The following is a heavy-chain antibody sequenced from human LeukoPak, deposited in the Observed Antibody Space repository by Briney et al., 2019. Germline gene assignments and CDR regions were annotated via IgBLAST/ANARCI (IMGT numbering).Heavy chain of an antibody. Sequence: ASVKVSCKTSGYPFRNYDINWVRQATGQGLEWMGWINPHSGMTGYAQKFQGRVTMTTDTSANTAYMDLSSLRSEDTAVYYCAREMRSSKALDYWGQGTLVTVSS. V-gene: IGHV1-8*01. CDR1: GYPFRNYD. J-gene: IGHJ4*02. D-gene: IGHD2/OR15-2a*01. CDR2: INPHSGMT. CDR3: AREMRSSKALDY.